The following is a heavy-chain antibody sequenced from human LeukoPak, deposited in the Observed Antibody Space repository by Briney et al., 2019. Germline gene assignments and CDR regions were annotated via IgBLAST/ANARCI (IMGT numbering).Heavy chain of an antibody. Sequence: ASVKVSCKASGYSFTDYYMHWVRQAPGQGLEWMGWINPNSGVTNYAQRFQGRLTMTRDTSISTAYMELSRLRSDDTAVYYCAREDCSGGSCYSSYWFDPWGQGTLVTVSS. V-gene: IGHV1-2*02. CDR1: GYSFTDYY. CDR3: AREDCSGGSCYSSYWFDP. J-gene: IGHJ5*02. D-gene: IGHD2-15*01. CDR2: INPNSGVT.